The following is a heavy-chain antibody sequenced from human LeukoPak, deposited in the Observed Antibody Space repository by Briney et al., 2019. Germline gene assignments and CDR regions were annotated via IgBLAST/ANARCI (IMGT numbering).Heavy chain of an antibody. V-gene: IGHV4-59*01. D-gene: IGHD3-9*01. CDR2: IYYSGST. CDR3: TRGGDDWYAFDI. J-gene: IGHJ3*02. CDR1: GGSFSYYY. Sequence: SETLSLTCTVSGGSFSYYYWSWIRQPPGKGLEWVGYIYYSGSTKYNPSLRSRVTISVDTYKNQFSLMLSSVNAADTAVYYCTRGGDDWYAFDIWGQGRMVTVSS.